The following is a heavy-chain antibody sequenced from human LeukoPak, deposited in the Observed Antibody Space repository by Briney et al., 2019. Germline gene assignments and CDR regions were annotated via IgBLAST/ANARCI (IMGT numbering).Heavy chain of an antibody. CDR3: ARADAYSSTWCFDY. D-gene: IGHD6-13*01. CDR2: ISGSGGST. CDR1: GFIFSSYG. Sequence: GGSLRLSCAASGFIFSSYGMSWVRQAPGKGLEWVSAISGSGGSTYYADSVKGRFTISRDNSKNTLYLQMNSLRAEDTAVYYCARADAYSSTWCFDYWGQGALVTVSS. J-gene: IGHJ4*02. V-gene: IGHV3-23*01.